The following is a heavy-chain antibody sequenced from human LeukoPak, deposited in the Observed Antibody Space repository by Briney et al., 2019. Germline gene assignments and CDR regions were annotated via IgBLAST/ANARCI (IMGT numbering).Heavy chain of an antibody. Sequence: KASETLSLTCTVSGVSISSYYWSWIRQPPGKGLEWIGYIYYSGSTNYNPSLKSRVTISVDTSKNQFSLKLSSVTAADTAVYYCARHERFGELLSWFDPWGQGTLVTVSS. CDR1: GVSISSYY. V-gene: IGHV4-59*08. J-gene: IGHJ5*02. CDR3: ARHERFGELLSWFDP. CDR2: IYYSGST. D-gene: IGHD3-10*01.